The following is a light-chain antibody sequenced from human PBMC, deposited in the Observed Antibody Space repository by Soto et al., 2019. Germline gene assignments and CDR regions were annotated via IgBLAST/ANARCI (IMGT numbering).Light chain of an antibody. CDR3: QQYDKYPWT. V-gene: IGKV1-5*03. J-gene: IGKJ1*01. CDR1: QSVRGW. CDR2: EAS. Sequence: IQMTQSPSTLSASVGDRVTMTCRASQSVRGWLAWHQQKPGKAPKLLIYEASSVESGVPSSFSRSGSGTELTLTIHSLQPDDFATYYCQQYDKYPWTFGQGTKVEVE.